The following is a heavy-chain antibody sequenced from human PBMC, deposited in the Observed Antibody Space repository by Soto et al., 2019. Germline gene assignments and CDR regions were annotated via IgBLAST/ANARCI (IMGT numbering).Heavy chain of an antibody. J-gene: IGHJ5*02. Sequence: QVQLQESGPGLVKPSGTLSLTCVVSGAFVTNGYSWSWVRQPPGKGLEWIGQIGYGGSPTYKTSLEGRATISLDTSSNHFSLTLNSVTAADAATYFWARGGDIRGRGGGFARLDPWGQGILVAVSS. CDR3: ARGGDIRGRGGGFARLDP. D-gene: IGHD3-16*01. CDR2: IGYGGSP. CDR1: GAFVTNGYS. V-gene: IGHV4-4*02.